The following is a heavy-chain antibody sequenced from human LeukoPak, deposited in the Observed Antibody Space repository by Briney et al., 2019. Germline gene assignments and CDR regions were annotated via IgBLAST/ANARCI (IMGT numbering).Heavy chain of an antibody. J-gene: IGHJ4*02. D-gene: IGHD3-22*01. CDR2: IYYSGST. V-gene: IGHV4-39*01. CDR1: GGSISSSSYY. CDR3: ASYYYDSSGYFDY. Sequence: SETLSLTCTVSGGSISSSSYYWGWLRQPPGKGLEWIGSIYYSGSTYYNPSLKSRVTISVDTSKNQFSLKLSSVTAADTAVYYCASYYYDSSGYFDYWGQGTLVTVSS.